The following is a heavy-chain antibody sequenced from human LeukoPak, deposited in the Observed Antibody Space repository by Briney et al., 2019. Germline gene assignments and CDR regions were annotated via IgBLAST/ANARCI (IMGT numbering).Heavy chain of an antibody. Sequence: PGGSLRLSCAASGFTVSSNYMSWVRQAPGKGLEWVSVIYSGGGTNYADSVKGRFTISRDKSKNTLYLQMNSLRAEDTAVYYCAKAGSSGSGYFDYWGQGTLVTVSS. J-gene: IGHJ4*02. CDR3: AKAGSSGSGYFDY. V-gene: IGHV3-66*01. D-gene: IGHD6-19*01. CDR1: GFTVSSNY. CDR2: IYSGGGT.